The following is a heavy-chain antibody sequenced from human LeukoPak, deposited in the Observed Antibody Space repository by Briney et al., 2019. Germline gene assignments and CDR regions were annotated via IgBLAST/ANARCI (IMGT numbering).Heavy chain of an antibody. CDR3: ARDRGNFDY. D-gene: IGHD3-10*01. CDR2: INSSSSTI. J-gene: IGHJ4*02. V-gene: IGHV3-48*02. Sequence: GGSLRLSCAASGFTFSSYSMNWVRQAPGKGLEWVSYINSSSSTIYYADSVKGRFTISRDNAKNSLYLQMNSRRDEDTAVYYCARDRGNFDYWGQGTLVTVSS. CDR1: GFTFSSYS.